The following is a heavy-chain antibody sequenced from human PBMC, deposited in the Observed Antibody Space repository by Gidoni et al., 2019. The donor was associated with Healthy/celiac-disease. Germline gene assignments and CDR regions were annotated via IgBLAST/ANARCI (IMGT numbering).Heavy chain of an antibody. D-gene: IGHD2-2*01. CDR3: ARDEYGRIVDY. CDR1: GFTFSSYW. CDR2: INSDGSST. J-gene: IGHJ4*02. V-gene: IGHV3-74*01. Sequence: EVQLVESGGGLVPPGGSLRLSCAASGFTFSSYWMHWVRQAPGKGLVWVSRINSDGSSTSYADYVKGRFTISRDNAKNTLYLQMNSLRAEDTAVYYCARDEYGRIVDYWGQGTLVTVSS.